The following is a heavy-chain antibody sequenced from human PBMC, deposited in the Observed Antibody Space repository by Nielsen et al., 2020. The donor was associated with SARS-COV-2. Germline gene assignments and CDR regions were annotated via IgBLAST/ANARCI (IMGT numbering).Heavy chain of an antibody. Sequence: GESLKISCAASGFTFSDYYMSWIRQAPGKGLEWVSYISSSGSTIYYADSVKGRFTISRDNAKNSLYLQMNSPRAEDTAVYYCARDPYYYDSSGYLGGMGYWGQGTLVTVSS. V-gene: IGHV3-11*04. D-gene: IGHD3-22*01. CDR3: ARDPYYYDSSGYLGGMGY. CDR2: ISSSGSTI. J-gene: IGHJ4*02. CDR1: GFTFSDYY.